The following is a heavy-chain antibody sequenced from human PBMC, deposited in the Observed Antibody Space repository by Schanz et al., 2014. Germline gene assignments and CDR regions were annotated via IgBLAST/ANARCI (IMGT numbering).Heavy chain of an antibody. CDR1: GFTFSDHY. D-gene: IGHD6-19*01. Sequence: VQLVESGGGMVQPGGSLRLSCAASGFTFSDHYMDWVRQAPGKGLEWVSITYSGGSTYYADSVKGRFTISRDNSKNTLYLLMNSLRAEDTAVYYCAKDLISGWSGFDYWGQGTLVTVSS. V-gene: IGHV3-66*01. J-gene: IGHJ4*02. CDR3: AKDLISGWSGFDY. CDR2: TYSGGST.